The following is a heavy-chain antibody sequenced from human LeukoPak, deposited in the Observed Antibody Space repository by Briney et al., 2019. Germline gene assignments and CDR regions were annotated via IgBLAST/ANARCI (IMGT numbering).Heavy chain of an antibody. CDR2: ISYDGSNK. CDR1: GFTFRSHA. Sequence: GGSLRLSGVGSGFTFRSHAMSWVLQAPGKGLEWVAVISYDGSNKYYADPVKGRFTISRDNSKNTLYLQMNSLRAEDTAVYYCARDAPDYVWGSYDLEGYFDYWGQGTLVTVSS. V-gene: IGHV3-30*04. D-gene: IGHD3-16*01. CDR3: ARDAPDYVWGSYDLEGYFDY. J-gene: IGHJ4*02.